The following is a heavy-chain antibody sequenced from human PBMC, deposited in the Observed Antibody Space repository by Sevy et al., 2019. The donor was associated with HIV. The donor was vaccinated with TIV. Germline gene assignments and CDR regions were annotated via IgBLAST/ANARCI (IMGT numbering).Heavy chain of an antibody. V-gene: IGHV3-49*04. CDR3: SRVEGGTDWGRDV. Sequence: GGSLRLSCTASGFTFGDYTMSWVRQAPGKGLEWVSLIRSKAYGGTTQYAASVKGRFTISRDDSKSIAYLQMNSLRTEDTGVYYCSRVEGGTDWGRDVWGQGTTVTVSS. D-gene: IGHD1-26*01. J-gene: IGHJ6*02. CDR2: IRSKAYGGTT. CDR1: GFTFGDYT.